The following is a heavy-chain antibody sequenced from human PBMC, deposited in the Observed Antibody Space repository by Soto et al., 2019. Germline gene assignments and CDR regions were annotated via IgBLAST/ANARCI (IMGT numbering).Heavy chain of an antibody. Sequence: QVQLVESGGGLVKPGGSLRLSCAASGFTFSDYDVSWIRQAPGKGLEWVSYITSSSRYTNYADSVKGRFTISRDNAKNSLYLQMTSLRADDTAVYYFAVLRPVVTSDYWGQGTLVTVSS. D-gene: IGHD2-21*02. V-gene: IGHV3-11*06. CDR1: GFTFSDYD. CDR3: AVLRPVVTSDY. J-gene: IGHJ4*02. CDR2: ITSSSRYT.